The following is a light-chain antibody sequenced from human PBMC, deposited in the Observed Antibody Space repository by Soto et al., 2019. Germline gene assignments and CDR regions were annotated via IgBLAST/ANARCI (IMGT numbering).Light chain of an antibody. Sequence: QSALTQPASVSGSPGQSITISCTGTSSDVGCYNYVSWYQQHPGKAPKLMIYDVSNRPSGVSNRFSGSKSGNTASLTISGLQAEDEADYYCSSYTSSSTLCVFGGGTKVTVL. V-gene: IGLV2-14*01. CDR1: SSDVGCYNY. CDR3: SSYTSSSTLCV. J-gene: IGLJ2*01. CDR2: DVS.